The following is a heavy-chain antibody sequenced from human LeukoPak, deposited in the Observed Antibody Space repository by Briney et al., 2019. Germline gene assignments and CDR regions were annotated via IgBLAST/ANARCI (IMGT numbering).Heavy chain of an antibody. D-gene: IGHD3-10*01. CDR1: GGSISSSNW. Sequence: SETLSLTCAVSGGSISSSNWWSWVRQPPGKGLEWIGEIYHSGSTNYNPSLKSRVTISVDKSKNQFSLKLSSVTAADTVVYYCARQRTGYYGSGSYSYYFDYWGQGTLVTVSS. J-gene: IGHJ4*02. V-gene: IGHV4-4*02. CDR2: IYHSGST. CDR3: ARQRTGYYGSGSYSYYFDY.